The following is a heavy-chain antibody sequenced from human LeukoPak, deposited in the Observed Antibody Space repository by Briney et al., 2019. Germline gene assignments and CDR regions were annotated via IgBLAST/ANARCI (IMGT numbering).Heavy chain of an antibody. CDR2: ISGSGGGP. CDR1: GLTFSNFV. J-gene: IGHJ4*02. V-gene: IGHV3-23*01. Sequence: PGGSLRLSCAASGLTFSNFVMSWVRQAPGKGLEWVSSISGSGGGPYFADSVKGRFSISRDNSNNTLYLHMNSLKAEDTAVYYCAKGLVRGIIIIPFDSWGQGTLVTVSS. CDR3: AKGLVRGIIIIPFDS. D-gene: IGHD3-10*01.